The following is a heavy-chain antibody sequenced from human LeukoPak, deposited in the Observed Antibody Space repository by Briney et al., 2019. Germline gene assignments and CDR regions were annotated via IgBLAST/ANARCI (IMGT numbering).Heavy chain of an antibody. CDR3: ARDRYYYGSGSSQNWFDP. D-gene: IGHD3-10*01. J-gene: IGHJ5*02. CDR1: GYTFTSYG. Sequence: ASVKVSCKASGYTFTSYGISWVRQAPGQGLEWMGWISAYNGNTNYAQKLQGRVTMTTDTSTSTAYMELRSLRSDDTAVYYCARDRYYYGSGSSQNWFDPWGQGTLVTVSS. CDR2: ISAYNGNT. V-gene: IGHV1-18*01.